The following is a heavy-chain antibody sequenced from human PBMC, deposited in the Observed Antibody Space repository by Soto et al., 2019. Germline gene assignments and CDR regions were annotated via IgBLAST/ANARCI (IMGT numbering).Heavy chain of an antibody. CDR1: GFTFSSYA. D-gene: IGHD3-3*01. CDR3: AKDLGTDDFWSAYYTYYYMDV. Sequence: EVQLLESGGGLVQPGGSLRLSCAASGFTFSSYALNWVRQAPGKGLEWVSVISGSGGNTYYADSVKGRFTISRDNSKNTRYLQMNSLRAEDTAVYYCAKDLGTDDFWSAYYTYYYMDVWGKGTTVTVSS. CDR2: ISGSGGNT. J-gene: IGHJ6*03. V-gene: IGHV3-23*01.